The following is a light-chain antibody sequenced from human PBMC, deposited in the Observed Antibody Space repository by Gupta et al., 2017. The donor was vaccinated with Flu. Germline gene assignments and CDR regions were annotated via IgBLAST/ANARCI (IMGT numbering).Light chain of an antibody. J-gene: IGLJ2*01. CDR1: NLWSKY. Sequence: SYELTQPVSVSVSPGQAANIPCSGENLWSKYTSWYLQRPGLSPVLLIFHDSKRPSGIPERFSGSKSGDTATLTISGTQVVDEAQYFCQAWDRSSAVFGGGTKLTVL. CDR2: HDS. V-gene: IGLV3-1*01. CDR3: QAWDRSSAV.